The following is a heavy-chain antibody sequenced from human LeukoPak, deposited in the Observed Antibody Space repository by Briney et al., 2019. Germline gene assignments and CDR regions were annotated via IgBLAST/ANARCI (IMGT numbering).Heavy chain of an antibody. J-gene: IGHJ6*03. V-gene: IGHV3-23*01. CDR3: AKVLGSWDDYYYMDV. D-gene: IGHD1-26*01. CDR2: ISGSGGST. CDR1: GFTFSSYS. Sequence: PGGSLRLSCAASGFTFSSYSMNWVRQAPGKGLEWVSAISGSGGSTYYADSVKGRFTISRDNSKNTLYLQMNSLRAEDTAVYYCAKVLGSWDDYYYMDVWGKGTTVTVSS.